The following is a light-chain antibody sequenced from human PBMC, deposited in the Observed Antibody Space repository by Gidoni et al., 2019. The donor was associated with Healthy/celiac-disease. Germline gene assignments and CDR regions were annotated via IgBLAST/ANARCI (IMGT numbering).Light chain of an antibody. CDR3: QQYGSSPRYT. CDR2: GAS. V-gene: IGKV3-20*01. CDR1: QSVSSSY. Sequence: EIVLTPSPGTLSLSPGERAPLSCRASQSVSSSYLAWYQQKPGQAPRLLIYGASSRATGIPDRFSGSGSGTDFTLTISRLEPEDFAVYYCQQYGSSPRYTFGQGTKLEIK. J-gene: IGKJ2*01.